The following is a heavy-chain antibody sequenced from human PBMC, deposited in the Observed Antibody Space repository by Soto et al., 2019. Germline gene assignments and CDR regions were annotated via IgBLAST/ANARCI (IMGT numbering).Heavy chain of an antibody. CDR1: GGSISSYY. Sequence: PSETLSLTCTVSGGSISSYYWSWIRQPPGKGLEWIGYIYYSGSTNYNPSLKSRVTISVDTSKNQFSLKLSSVTAADTAVYYCARSYYYGWGSYYYFDYWGQGTRVTASP. D-gene: IGHD3-10*01. CDR2: IYYSGST. V-gene: IGHV4-59*01. J-gene: IGHJ4*02. CDR3: ARSYYYGWGSYYYFDY.